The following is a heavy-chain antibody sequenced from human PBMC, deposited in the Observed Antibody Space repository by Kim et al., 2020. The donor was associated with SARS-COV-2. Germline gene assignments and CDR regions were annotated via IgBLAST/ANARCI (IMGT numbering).Heavy chain of an antibody. D-gene: IGHD3-22*01. V-gene: IGHV4-39*01. CDR1: GGSISSSSYY. CDR3: ARRDDSSGYYFY. Sequence: SETLSLTCTVSGGSISSSSYYWGWIRQPPGKGLEWIGSIYYSGSTYYNPSLKSRVTISVDTSKNQFSLKLSSVTAADTAVYYCARRDDSSGYYFYWGQGTLVTVSS. J-gene: IGHJ4*02. CDR2: IYYSGST.